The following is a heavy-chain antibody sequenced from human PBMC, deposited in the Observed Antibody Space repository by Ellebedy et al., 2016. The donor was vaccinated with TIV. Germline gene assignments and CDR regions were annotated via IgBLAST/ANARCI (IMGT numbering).Heavy chain of an antibody. Sequence: SETLSLTCTVSGGSPGISYWGWIRQPAGQGLEWIGRIYSDDKRIHRPSYNPSLKSRVTIAVDTSKNQFSLKLSSVTAADTAVYYCARPGAMVRGVIGRSSDYYGMDVWGQGTTVTVSS. V-gene: IGHV4-4*07. CDR3: ARPGAMVRGVIGRSSDYYGMDV. CDR1: GGSPGISY. CDR2: IYSDDKRIHRP. J-gene: IGHJ6*02. D-gene: IGHD3-10*01.